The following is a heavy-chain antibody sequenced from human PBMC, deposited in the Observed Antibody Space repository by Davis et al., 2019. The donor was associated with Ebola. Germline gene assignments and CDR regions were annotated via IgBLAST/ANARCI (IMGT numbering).Heavy chain of an antibody. J-gene: IGHJ4*02. CDR3: ARDYYDSSGPIYYFDY. CDR2: IDWDDDK. D-gene: IGHD3-22*01. CDR1: GFSLSTSGMR. V-gene: IGHV2-70*04. Sequence: SGPTLVKPTQTLTLTCTFSGFSLSTSGMRVSWIRQPPGKALEWLARIDWDDDKFYSTSLKTRLTISKDTSKNQVVLTMTNMDPVDTATYYCARDYYDSSGPIYYFDYWGQGTLVTVSS.